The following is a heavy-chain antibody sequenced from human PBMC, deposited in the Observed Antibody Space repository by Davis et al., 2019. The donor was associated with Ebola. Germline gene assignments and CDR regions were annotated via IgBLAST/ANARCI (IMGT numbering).Heavy chain of an antibody. CDR1: GYTFTGYY. V-gene: IGHV1-2*02. Sequence: ASVKVSCKASGYTFTGYYMHWVRQAPGQGLEWMGWINPNSGGTNYAQKFQGRVTMTRDTSISTAYMELSRLRSDDTAVYYCARGTTMTTVTYYFDYWGQGTLVTVSS. J-gene: IGHJ4*02. D-gene: IGHD4-11*01. CDR2: INPNSGGT. CDR3: ARGTTMTTVTYYFDY.